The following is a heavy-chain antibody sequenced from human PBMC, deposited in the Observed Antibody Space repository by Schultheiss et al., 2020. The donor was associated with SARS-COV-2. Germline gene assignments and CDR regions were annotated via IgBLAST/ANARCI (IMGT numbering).Heavy chain of an antibody. CDR2: IWYDGSNK. CDR3: ARDTGGYSYGTYYFDY. CDR1: GFTFSSYG. J-gene: IGHJ4*02. V-gene: IGHV3-33*08. Sequence: GGSLRLSCAASGFTFSSYGMHWVRQAPGKGLEWVAVIWYDGSNKYYADSVKGRFTISRDNAKNSLYLQINSLRVEDTALYYCARDTGGYSYGTYYFDYWGQGTLVTVSS. D-gene: IGHD5-18*01.